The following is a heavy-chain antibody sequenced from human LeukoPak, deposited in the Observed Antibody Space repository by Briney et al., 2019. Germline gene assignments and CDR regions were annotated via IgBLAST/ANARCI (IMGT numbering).Heavy chain of an antibody. V-gene: IGHV4-39*07. J-gene: IGHJ4*02. CDR1: GGSISSRYYY. D-gene: IGHD3-22*01. CDR3: ARDAYYYDTSGYHLVDF. Sequence: PSETLSLSCIVSGGSISSRYYYWGWIRQPPGKGLEWIGRIYTSGDTYYNPSLSGRVTMSVDTSKNQFSLNLSSVTAADTAVYYCARDAYYYDTSGYHLVDFWGQGTLVTVPS. CDR2: IYTSGDT.